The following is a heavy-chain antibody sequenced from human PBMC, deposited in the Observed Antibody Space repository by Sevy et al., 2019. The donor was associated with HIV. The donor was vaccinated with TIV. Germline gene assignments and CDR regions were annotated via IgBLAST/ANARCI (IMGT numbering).Heavy chain of an antibody. CDR3: ARGGYYDSSGYLAYSQH. J-gene: IGHJ1*01. CDR2: IYSGGST. Sequence: GGSLRLSCAASGFTVSSNYMSWVRQAPGKGLEWVSVIYSGGSTYYADSVKGRFTISRDNSKNTLYLQMNSLRAEDTAVYYCARGGYYDSSGYLAYSQHWGQGTLVTVSS. D-gene: IGHD3-22*01. CDR1: GFTVSSNY. V-gene: IGHV3-53*01.